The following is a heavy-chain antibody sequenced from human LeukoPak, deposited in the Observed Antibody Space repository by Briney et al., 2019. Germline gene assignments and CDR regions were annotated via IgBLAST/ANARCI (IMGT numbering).Heavy chain of an antibody. V-gene: IGHV4-39*02. CDR2: IFYSGIT. J-gene: IGHJ4*02. Sequence: PSETLSLTCTVSGGSFGTTNYYWGWHRQPPGTGLEWIGSIFYSGITYYNASVKSRVTISLDTSKNHFSLTLSSVTAADTAVYYCAKSGGNGLIDYWGQGTLVTVSS. D-gene: IGHD1-26*01. CDR1: GGSFGTTNYY. CDR3: AKSGGNGLIDY.